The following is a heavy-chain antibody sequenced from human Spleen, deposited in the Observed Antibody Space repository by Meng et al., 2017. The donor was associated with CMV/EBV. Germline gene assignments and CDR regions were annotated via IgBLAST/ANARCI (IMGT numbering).Heavy chain of an antibody. D-gene: IGHD1-26*01. Sequence: GESLKISCAASGFTVSTNYMSWVRQAPGKGLEWVSVIYSGGSTYYADSVKGRFTISRDNSKNTLYLQMNSLRADDTAVYYCARVVGARHFDYWGQGTLVTVS. CDR3: ARVVGARHFDY. V-gene: IGHV3-53*01. J-gene: IGHJ4*02. CDR2: IYSGGST. CDR1: GFTVSTNY.